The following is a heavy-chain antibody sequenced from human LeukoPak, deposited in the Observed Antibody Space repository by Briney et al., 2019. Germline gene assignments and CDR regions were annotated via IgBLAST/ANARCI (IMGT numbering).Heavy chain of an antibody. V-gene: IGHV4-59*08. J-gene: IGHJ6*02. Sequence: SETLSLTCTVSGGSVSSYYWSWIRQPPGKGLEWIGYIYYSGSTNYNPSLKSRVTISVDTSKNQFSLKLSSVTAADTAVYYCARHFRYSSSLGYYYYGMDVWGQGTTVTVSS. D-gene: IGHD6-6*01. CDR1: GGSVSSYY. CDR2: IYYSGST. CDR3: ARHFRYSSSLGYYYYGMDV.